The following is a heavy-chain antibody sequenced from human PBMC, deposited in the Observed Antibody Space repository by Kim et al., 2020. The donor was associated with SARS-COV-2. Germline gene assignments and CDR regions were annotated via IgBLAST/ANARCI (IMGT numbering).Heavy chain of an antibody. J-gene: IGHJ4*02. D-gene: IGHD3-10*01. Sequence: YADSVRGRVTIARDNAKNSLYLQMNSLRAEDTAVYYCARSYGSGSYYPDYWGQGTLVTVSS. V-gene: IGHV3-21*01. CDR3: ARSYGSGSYYPDY.